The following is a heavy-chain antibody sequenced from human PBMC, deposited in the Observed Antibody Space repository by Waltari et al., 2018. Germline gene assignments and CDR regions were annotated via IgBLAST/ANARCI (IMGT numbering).Heavy chain of an antibody. CDR1: GFPFSSYW. Sequence: EVQLVESGGGLVQPGGSLRLSCAASGFPFSSYWLSWVRQAPGKGLEWVANIKQDGSEKYYVDSVKGRFTISRDNAKNSLYLQMNSLRAEDTAVYYCARERDGWFDPWGQGTLVTVSS. CDR3: ARERDGWFDP. J-gene: IGHJ5*02. V-gene: IGHV3-7*01. CDR2: IKQDGSEK.